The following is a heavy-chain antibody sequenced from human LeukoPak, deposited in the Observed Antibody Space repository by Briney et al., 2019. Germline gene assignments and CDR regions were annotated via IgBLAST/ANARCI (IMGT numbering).Heavy chain of an antibody. D-gene: IGHD2-2*03. Sequence: GGSLRLSCTAAGFTFNNYAMSWVRQAPGKGLEWVSAISGSGGSTYYADSVKGRFTISRDNSKNTLYLQMNSLRAEDTAVYYCAKAGYCSSTSCQGLPDYWGQGTLVTVSS. CDR1: GFTFNNYA. CDR3: AKAGYCSSTSCQGLPDY. J-gene: IGHJ4*02. V-gene: IGHV3-23*01. CDR2: ISGSGGST.